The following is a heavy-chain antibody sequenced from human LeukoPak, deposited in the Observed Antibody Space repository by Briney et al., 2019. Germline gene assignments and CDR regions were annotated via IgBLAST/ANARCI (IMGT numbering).Heavy chain of an antibody. CDR1: GFTVSDNY. D-gene: IGHD1-14*01. CDR3: AKVSGGGLYYDGMDV. CDR2: VYTGDNT. Sequence: GGSLRLSCAASGFTVSDNYMSWVRQAPGKGLEWVSVVYTGDNTYYAGSVKGRFTISRDNSKNTLYLQMNSLRAEDTAVYYCAKVSGGGLYYDGMDVWGQGTTVTVSS. J-gene: IGHJ6*02. V-gene: IGHV3-53*01.